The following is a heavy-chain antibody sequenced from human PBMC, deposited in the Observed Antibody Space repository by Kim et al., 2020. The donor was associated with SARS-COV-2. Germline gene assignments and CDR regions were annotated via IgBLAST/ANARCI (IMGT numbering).Heavy chain of an antibody. CDR3: ARPDIVVVPAAMNGYYYGMDV. CDR2: IIPIFGKA. V-gene: IGHV1-69*13. J-gene: IGHJ6*02. CDR1: GGTFSSYA. Sequence: SVKVSCKASGGTFSSYAISWVRQAPGQGLEWMGGIIPIFGKANYAQKFQGRVTITADESTSTAYMELSSLRSEDTAVYYCARPDIVVVPAAMNGYYYGMDVWGQGTTVTVSS. D-gene: IGHD2-2*01.